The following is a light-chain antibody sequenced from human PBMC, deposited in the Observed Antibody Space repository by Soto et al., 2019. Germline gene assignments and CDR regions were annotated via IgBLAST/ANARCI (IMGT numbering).Light chain of an antibody. V-gene: IGKV1-5*03. CDR2: KAS. CDR3: QQYNT. J-gene: IGKJ2*01. Sequence: DIQMTQSPSTLSAAVGDRVTITCRASQSISSWLAWYQQKPGKAPKLLIYKASSLESGVPSRFSGSGSGTEFTLTISSLQPDDFATYYCQQYNTFGQGTKLEIK. CDR1: QSISSW.